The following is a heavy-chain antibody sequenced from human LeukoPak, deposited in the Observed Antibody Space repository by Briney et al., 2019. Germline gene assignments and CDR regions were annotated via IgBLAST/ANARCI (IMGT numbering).Heavy chain of an antibody. D-gene: IGHD1-26*01. CDR2: MTTAGSAK. CDR1: GFTSTRFW. V-gene: IGHV3-7*01. J-gene: IGHJ3*02. Sequence: SLRLSSAASGFTSTRFWITCGPDAPGGGLESVASMTTAGSAKTYTDSLKGRFNIPRAHARNSPSRQLNSLRGEDTSIYYCARDRGWGAYDIWGQGTMVTVSS. CDR3: ARDRGWGAYDI.